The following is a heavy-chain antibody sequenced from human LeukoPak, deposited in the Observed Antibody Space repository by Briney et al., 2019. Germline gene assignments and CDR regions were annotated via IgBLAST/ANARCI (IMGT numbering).Heavy chain of an antibody. CDR1: GGSFSGYY. J-gene: IGHJ5*02. Sequence: SETLSLTCAVYGGSFSGYYWSWIRQPPGKGLEWIGEINHSGSTNYHPSLKSRVTISVDTSKNQFSLKLSSVTAADTAVYYCARAPPFDPWGQGTLVTVSS. CDR3: ARAPPFDP. V-gene: IGHV4-34*01. CDR2: INHSGST.